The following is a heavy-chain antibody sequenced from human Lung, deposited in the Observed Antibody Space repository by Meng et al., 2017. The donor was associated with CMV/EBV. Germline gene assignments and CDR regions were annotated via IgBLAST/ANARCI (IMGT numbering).Heavy chain of an antibody. CDR3: AGRGPYGRALDI. Sequence: YCKASGGTVNTYTFNWVRQAPGRGLEWMGGIIPYLDEPNYSQTFQGRVTITADRSTTAYMELSSLRSEDTAVYYCAGRGPYGRALDIWGRGTVVTVSS. V-gene: IGHV1-69*02. CDR1: GGTVNTYT. D-gene: IGHD3-10*01. CDR2: IIPYLDEP. J-gene: IGHJ3*02.